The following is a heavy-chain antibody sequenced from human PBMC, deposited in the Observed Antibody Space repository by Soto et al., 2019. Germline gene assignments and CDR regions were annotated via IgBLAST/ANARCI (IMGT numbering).Heavy chain of an antibody. Sequence: GGSLRLSCAASGFTVSSNYMSWVRQAPGKGLEWVSVIYSGGSTYYADSVKGRFTISRDNSKNTLYLQMNSLRAEDTAVYYCAREINDDSSGYYDWGQGTLVTVSS. J-gene: IGHJ4*02. D-gene: IGHD3-22*01. V-gene: IGHV3-66*01. CDR3: AREINDDSSGYYD. CDR1: GFTVSSNY. CDR2: IYSGGST.